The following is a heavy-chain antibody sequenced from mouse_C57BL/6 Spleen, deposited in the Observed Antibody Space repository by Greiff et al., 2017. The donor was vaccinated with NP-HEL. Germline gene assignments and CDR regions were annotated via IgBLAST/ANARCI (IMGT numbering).Heavy chain of an antibody. CDR1: GYTFTSYW. CDR3: ARLGYDWFAY. D-gene: IGHD2-2*01. V-gene: IGHV1-69*01. CDR2: IDPSDSYT. J-gene: IGHJ3*01. Sequence: QVHVKQPGAELVMPGASVKLSCKASGYTFTSYWMHWVKQRPGQGLEWIGEIDPSDSYTNYNQKFKGKSTLTVDKSSSTAYMQLSSLTSEDSAVYYCARLGYDWFAYWGQGTLVTVSA.